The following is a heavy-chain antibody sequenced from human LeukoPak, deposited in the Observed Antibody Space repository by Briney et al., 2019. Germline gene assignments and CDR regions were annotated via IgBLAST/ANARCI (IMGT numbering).Heavy chain of an antibody. Sequence: GGSLRLSCAASGFTFSDYYMSWIRQAPGKGLEWVSYISSSGSTIYYADSVKGRFTISRDNAKNSLYLQMNSLRAEDTAVYYCARARVLRYFDWLSGPNPHWYFDLWGRGTLVTVSS. CDR3: ARARVLRYFDWLSGPNPHWYFDL. D-gene: IGHD3-9*01. CDR2: ISSSGSTI. J-gene: IGHJ2*01. CDR1: GFTFSDYY. V-gene: IGHV3-11*04.